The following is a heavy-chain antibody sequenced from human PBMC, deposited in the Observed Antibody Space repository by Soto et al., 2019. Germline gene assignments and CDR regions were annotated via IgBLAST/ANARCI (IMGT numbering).Heavy chain of an antibody. CDR1: PGTFISYA. CDR3: ARTANYYYYGMDV. CDR2: IIPIFGTA. V-gene: IGHV1-69*05. Sequence: SSVNDPCTPSPGTFISYATSSVIQTPGQGLEWMGGIIPIFGTANYAQKFQGRVTMTRDTSTSTVYMELSSLRSEDTAVYYCARTANYYYYGMDVWGQGTTVTVSS. J-gene: IGHJ6*02. D-gene: IGHD5-18*01.